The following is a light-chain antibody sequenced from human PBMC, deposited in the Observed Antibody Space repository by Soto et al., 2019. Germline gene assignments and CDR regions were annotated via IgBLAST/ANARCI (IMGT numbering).Light chain of an antibody. CDR2: GAS. CDR1: QSISSY. V-gene: IGKV1-39*01. J-gene: IGKJ4*01. Sequence: DIQMTQSPSTLSASVGDRVTITCRASQSISSYLNWYQQKPGKAPKXLIYGASSLQSGVPSRFSGSGSGTDLTITISSLQPEDFETYYCQQSYSTPLTFGGGTKVDIK. CDR3: QQSYSTPLT.